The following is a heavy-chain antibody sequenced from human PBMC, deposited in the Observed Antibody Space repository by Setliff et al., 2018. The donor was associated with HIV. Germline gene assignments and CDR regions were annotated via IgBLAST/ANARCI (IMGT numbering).Heavy chain of an antibody. CDR3: ARKPRDGYYIDY. CDR2: IWYDGSNE. J-gene: IGHJ4*02. V-gene: IGHV3-33*08. CDR1: GFTFSTYA. Sequence: PGGSLRLSCAASGFTFSTYAMSWVRQAPGKGLEWVAVIWYDGSNENYAGSVKGRFTISRDNSKKTLYLQMNSLRAEDTAVYYCARKPRDGYYIDYWGQGTLVTVSS. D-gene: IGHD3-10*01.